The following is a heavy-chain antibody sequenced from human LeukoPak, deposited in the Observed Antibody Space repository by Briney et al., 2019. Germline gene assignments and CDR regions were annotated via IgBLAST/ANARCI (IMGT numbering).Heavy chain of an antibody. CDR2: MYYSGNS. CDR3: ARSQPQGGSYGYYFTS. J-gene: IGHJ4*02. V-gene: IGHV4-61*08. CDR1: GVSVGSAGYY. Sequence: PSETLSLTCSVSGVSVGSAGYYWTWIRQPPGKGLEWIGYMYYSGNSNYNPFLKSRVTMSLDPSKNRFSLKLSSVTAADTAVYYCARSQPQGGSYGYYFTSGGKGTRVT. D-gene: IGHD1-26*01.